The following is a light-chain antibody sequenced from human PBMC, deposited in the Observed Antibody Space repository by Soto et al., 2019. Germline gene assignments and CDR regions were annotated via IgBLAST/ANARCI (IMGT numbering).Light chain of an antibody. V-gene: IGKV3-20*01. CDR3: QQYVTSPWA. CDR1: QSVSSSF. J-gene: IGKJ1*01. Sequence: EIVLTQSTGTLSLSPGERATLSCRASQSVSSSFLAWYQQKPGQAPRLLIYGASNRATGIPDRFSGSGSVTDFTLTISRLEPEDFAVYYCQQYVTSPWAFGQGTKVAIE. CDR2: GAS.